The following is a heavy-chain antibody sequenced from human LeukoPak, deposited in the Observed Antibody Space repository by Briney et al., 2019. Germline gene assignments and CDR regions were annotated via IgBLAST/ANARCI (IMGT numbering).Heavy chain of an antibody. CDR1: GYTFTGYH. CDR2: INTNTGNP. J-gene: IGHJ4*02. D-gene: IGHD6-13*01. V-gene: IGHV7-4-1*02. Sequence: ASVKVSCKASGYTFTGYHMHWVRQAPGQGLEWMGWINTNTGNPTYAQGFTGRFVFSLDTSVSTAYLQISSLKAEDTAVYYCARLHSSSWYDRGSDYWGQGTLVTVSS. CDR3: ARLHSSSWYDRGSDY.